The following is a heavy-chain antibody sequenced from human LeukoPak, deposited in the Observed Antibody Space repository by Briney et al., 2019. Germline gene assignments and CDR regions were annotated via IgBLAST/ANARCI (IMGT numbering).Heavy chain of an antibody. J-gene: IGHJ4*02. CDR1: GFTFSSYA. CDR2: ISGSGGST. Sequence: AGGSLRLSCAASGFTFSSYAMSWVRQAPGKGLEWVSAISGSGGSTYYADSVKGRFTISRDNSKSTLYLQMNSLRAEDTAVYYCAKRVVTMVRGSGSDYWGQGTLVTVSS. CDR3: AKRVVTMVRGSGSDY. V-gene: IGHV3-23*01. D-gene: IGHD3-10*01.